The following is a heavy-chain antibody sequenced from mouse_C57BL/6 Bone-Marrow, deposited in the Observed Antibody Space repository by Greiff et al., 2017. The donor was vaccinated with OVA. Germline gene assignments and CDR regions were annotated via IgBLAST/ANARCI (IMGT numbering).Heavy chain of an antibody. V-gene: IGHV1-64*01. D-gene: IGHD1-1*01. CDR1: GYTFTSYW. J-gene: IGHJ1*03. CDR3: ARWHLLVGGYWYFDV. Sequence: QVQLQQPGAELVKPGASVKLSCKASGYTFTSYWMHWVKQRPGQGLEWIGMIHPNSGSTNYNEKFKSKATLTVDKSSSTAYMQLSSLTSEDSAVYYCARWHLLVGGYWYFDVWGTGTTVTVSS. CDR2: IHPNSGST.